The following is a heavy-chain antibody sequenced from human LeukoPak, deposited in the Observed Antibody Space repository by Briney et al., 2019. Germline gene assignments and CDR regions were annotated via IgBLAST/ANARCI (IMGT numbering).Heavy chain of an antibody. CDR1: GGSFCGYY. CDR3: ARGRGDYIWGSYRYYVSYYFDY. Sequence: PSETLSLTCAVYGGSFCGYYWRWIRQPPGKGLEWIGEINHSGSTNYNPSLKSRVTISVDTSKNQFSLKLSSVTAADTAVYYCARGRGDYIWGSYRYYVSYYFDYWGQGTLVTVSS. D-gene: IGHD3-16*02. CDR2: INHSGST. J-gene: IGHJ4*02. V-gene: IGHV4-34*01.